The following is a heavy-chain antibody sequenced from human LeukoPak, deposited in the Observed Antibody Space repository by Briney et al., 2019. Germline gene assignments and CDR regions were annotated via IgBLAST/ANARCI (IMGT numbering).Heavy chain of an antibody. V-gene: IGHV4-38-2*01. Sequence: RPSETLSLTCVVSGDAISSGNYWGWIRQPPEKGLEWIGNIYYSGSTYYNPSLKSRVTISVDTSKNQFSLKLSSVTAADTAVYYCARHAPHSSGWYVVFDYWGQGTHVTVAS. D-gene: IGHD6-19*01. J-gene: IGHJ4*02. CDR3: ARHAPHSSGWYVVFDY. CDR1: GDAISSGNY. CDR2: IYYSGST.